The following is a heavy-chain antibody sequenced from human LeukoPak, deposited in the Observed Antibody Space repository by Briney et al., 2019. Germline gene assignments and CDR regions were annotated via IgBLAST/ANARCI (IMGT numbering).Heavy chain of an antibody. CDR3: ARAEWYYYDSSGYYVNWFDP. D-gene: IGHD3-22*01. CDR2: INPSGGST. Sequence: ASVKVSCKASGYTFTSYYMHWVRQAPGQGLEWMGIINPSGGSTSYAQKFQGRVTMTRDTSTSTAYMELSSLRSEDTAVYYCARAEWYYYDSSGYYVNWFDPWGQGTLVTVSS. J-gene: IGHJ5*02. CDR1: GYTFTSYY. V-gene: IGHV1-46*01.